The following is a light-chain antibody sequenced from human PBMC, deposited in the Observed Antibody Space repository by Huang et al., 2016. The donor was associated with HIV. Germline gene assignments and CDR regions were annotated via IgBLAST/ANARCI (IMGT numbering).Light chain of an antibody. CDR2: AAS. V-gene: IGKV1-NL1*01. CDR3: QQYHSTPYT. J-gene: IGKJ2*01. CDR1: QSIAKS. Sequence: DIQMTQSPSSLSVSVRNRVTITCRASQSIAKSLAWYQQKPGKAPKLLLYAASRLESGVPSRFSGSGSGTDYTLTISSLQPEDFATYYCQQYHSTPYTFGQGTKLEIK.